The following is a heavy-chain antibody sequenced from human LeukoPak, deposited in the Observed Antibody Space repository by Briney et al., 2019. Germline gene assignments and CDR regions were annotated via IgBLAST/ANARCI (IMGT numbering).Heavy chain of an antibody. CDR3: ARGLAYNYDTSAYFLDY. CDR1: GFTFSSYA. V-gene: IGHV3-30*04. Sequence: PGGSLRLPCVASGFTFSSYAIHWVRQAPGKGLEWVAAISHDGSNKFYADSVKGRFTISRDNSKNTLYLQMNSLRTEDTAVYYCARGLAYNYDTSAYFLDYWGQGTLVTVSS. D-gene: IGHD3-22*01. J-gene: IGHJ4*02. CDR2: ISHDGSNK.